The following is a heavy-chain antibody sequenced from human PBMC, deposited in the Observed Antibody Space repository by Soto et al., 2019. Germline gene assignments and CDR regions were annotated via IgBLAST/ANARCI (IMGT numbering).Heavy chain of an antibody. CDR3: AREYSNSPEAFDS. V-gene: IGHV4-61*01. CDR2: IYYTGRT. CDR1: GGYVISDNDY. Sequence: ETQSHTYSVSGGYVISDNDYWSWKRQPPGKGLEWIGCIYYTGRTNYNPSLMSRVTISLGASRNQFSLKLSSVTAADTAVFYCAREYSNSPEAFDSWGQGTLVT. D-gene: IGHD1-26*01. J-gene: IGHJ4*02.